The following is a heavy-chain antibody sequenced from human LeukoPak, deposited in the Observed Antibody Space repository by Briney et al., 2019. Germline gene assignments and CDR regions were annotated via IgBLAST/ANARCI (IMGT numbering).Heavy chain of an antibody. CDR3: ARRGAGTHFDY. V-gene: IGHV1-8*01. CDR2: MNPNSDNT. D-gene: IGHD6-19*01. CDR1: GYTLTELS. Sequence: ASVKVSCKVSGYTLTELSMHWVRQATGQGLQWMGWMNPNSDNTAYAQKFQGRVSMTWNTSISTAYMELSSLRSEDTAVYYCARRGAGTHFDYWGQGTLVTVSS. J-gene: IGHJ4*02.